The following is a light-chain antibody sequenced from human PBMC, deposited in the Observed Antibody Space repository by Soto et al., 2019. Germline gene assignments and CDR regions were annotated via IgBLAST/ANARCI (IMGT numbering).Light chain of an antibody. Sequence: QLVLTQPPSVSASLGASVTLTCTLSNGYINYKVYWYQQRPGHGPRFVMRVGTGGIVGSEGDGIPDRFSFLGSARNRYLTIKNINDEDERDYHGGADYGSGSNVVYVIFGGGTKLTVL. J-gene: IGLJ2*01. CDR2: VGTGGIVG. CDR3: GADYGSGSNVVYVI. CDR1: NGYINYK. V-gene: IGLV9-49*01.